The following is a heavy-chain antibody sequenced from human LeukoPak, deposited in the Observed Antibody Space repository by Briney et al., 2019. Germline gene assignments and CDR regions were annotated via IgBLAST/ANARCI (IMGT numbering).Heavy chain of an antibody. D-gene: IGHD3-10*01. V-gene: IGHV3-23*01. CDR2: ISTSGEST. CDR1: GFTFSSYG. CDR3: AKGSGNGYGSGPFDY. J-gene: IGHJ4*02. Sequence: TGGSLRLSCAASGFTFSSYGMSWVRQAPGQGLEWVSAISTSGESTYYADFVKGHFTISRDNSKNTLYLQMNSLRAEDTAIYFCAKGSGNGYGSGPFDYWGQGTLVTVSS.